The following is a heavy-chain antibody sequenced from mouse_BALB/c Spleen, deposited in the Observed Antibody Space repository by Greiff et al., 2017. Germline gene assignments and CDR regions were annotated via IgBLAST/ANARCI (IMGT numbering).Heavy chain of an antibody. CDR1: GDSITSGY. CDR3: SRSHHYGFPYFDY. J-gene: IGHJ2*01. D-gene: IGHD1-2*01. CDR2: ISYSGST. Sequence: EVHLVESGPSLVKPSQTLSLTCSVTGDSITSGYWNWVRKFPGNKLEYMGDISYSGSTYYNPSLKSRISITQDKSKTQYYLQLNSVTTEDTATYYCSRSHHYGFPYFDYWGQGTTLTVSS. V-gene: IGHV3-8*02.